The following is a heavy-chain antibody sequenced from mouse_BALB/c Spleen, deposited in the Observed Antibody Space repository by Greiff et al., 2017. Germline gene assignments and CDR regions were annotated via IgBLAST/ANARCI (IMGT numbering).Heavy chain of an antibody. CDR3: ARHGTMITSPFDY. CDR2: ISSGGSYT. V-gene: IGHV5-6*01. J-gene: IGHJ2*01. Sequence: EVQVVESGGDLVKPGGSLKLSCAASGFTFSSYGMSWVRQTPDKRLEWVATISSGGSYTYYPDSVKGRFTISRDNAKNTLYLQMSSLKSEDTAMYYCARHGTMITSPFDYWGQGTTRTVSS. CDR1: GFTFSSYG. D-gene: IGHD2-4*01.